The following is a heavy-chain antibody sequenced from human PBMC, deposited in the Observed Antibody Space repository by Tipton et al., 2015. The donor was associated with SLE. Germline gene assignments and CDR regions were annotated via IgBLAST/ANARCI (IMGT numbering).Heavy chain of an antibody. J-gene: IGHJ4*02. Sequence: TLSLTCTVSGDSISSGDYYWSWIRQHPGKGLEWLGYIYYSGSTSYNPSLKSRVTISVDTSKNQFSLKLSSVTAADTAVYYCARLGYYDSTAGYWGQGTLVTVSS. CDR3: ARLGYYDSTAGY. CDR2: IYYSGST. D-gene: IGHD3-22*01. V-gene: IGHV4-31*03. CDR1: GDSISSGDYY.